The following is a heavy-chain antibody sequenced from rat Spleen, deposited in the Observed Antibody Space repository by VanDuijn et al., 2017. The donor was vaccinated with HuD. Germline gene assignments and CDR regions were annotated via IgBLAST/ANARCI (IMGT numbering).Heavy chain of an antibody. D-gene: IGHD3-6*01. Sequence: EVQLVESGGGLVQPGRSMKLSCAASGFTFSNSYMAWVRQAPTKGLEWVASISIGGGNTYYRDSVKGRFSISRDDAKSTLYLQMNSLRSEDTAIYYCTRNWDYWGQGVMVTVSS. V-gene: IGHV5-25*01. J-gene: IGHJ2*01. CDR2: ISIGGGNT. CDR3: TRNWDY. CDR1: GFTFSNSY.